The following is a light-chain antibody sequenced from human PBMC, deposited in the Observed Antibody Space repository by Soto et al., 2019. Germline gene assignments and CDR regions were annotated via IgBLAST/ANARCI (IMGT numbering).Light chain of an antibody. J-gene: IGKJ1*01. CDR1: QDISNH. CDR2: SAS. Sequence: DIQMTQSPSSLPASVGDRVTITCRASQDISNHVAWYQQRPGQVPKLLIYSASTLHSGVPSRFSGSGSGTDFTLTISSLQPEDVGTYYCQFFTASPWTFGQGTKVDIK. CDR3: QFFTASPWT. V-gene: IGKV1-27*01.